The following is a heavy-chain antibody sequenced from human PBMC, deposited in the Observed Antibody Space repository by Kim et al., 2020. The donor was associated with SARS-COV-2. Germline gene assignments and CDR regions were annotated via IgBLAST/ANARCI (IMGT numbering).Heavy chain of an antibody. J-gene: IGHJ6*02. CDR1: GGSISSYY. CDR3: ARARGYSSSWYYYYGMDV. V-gene: IGHV4-59*13. CDR2: IYYSGST. Sequence: SETLSLTCTVSGGSISSYYWSWIRQPPGKGLEWIGYIYYSGSTNYNPSLKSRVTISVDTSKNQFSLKLSSVTAADTAVYYCARARGYSSSWYYYYGMDVWGQGTTVTVSS. D-gene: IGHD6-13*01.